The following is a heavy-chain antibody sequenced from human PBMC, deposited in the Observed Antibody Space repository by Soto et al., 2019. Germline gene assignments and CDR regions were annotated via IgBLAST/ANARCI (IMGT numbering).Heavy chain of an antibody. Sequence: QVQLVQSGAEVKKPGSSVKVSCKASGGTFSSYTISWVRQAPGQGLEWMGRIIPILGIANYAQKFQGRVTITADNSTSTAYMELSSLRSEDTAVYYCAREGYGDFPFDYWGQGTLVTVSS. CDR1: GGTFSSYT. D-gene: IGHD4-17*01. V-gene: IGHV1-69*08. J-gene: IGHJ4*02. CDR3: AREGYGDFPFDY. CDR2: IIPILGIA.